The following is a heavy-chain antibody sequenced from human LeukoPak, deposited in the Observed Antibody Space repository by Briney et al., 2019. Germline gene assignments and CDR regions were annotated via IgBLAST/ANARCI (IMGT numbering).Heavy chain of an antibody. CDR1: GYTFTGYY. V-gene: IGHV1-2*02. J-gene: IGHJ5*02. CDR2: INPNSGGT. CDR3: ARGAAGRGYNWFDP. D-gene: IGHD6-13*01. Sequence: ASVKVSCKASGYTFTGYYMHWVRQAPGQGLEWMGWINPNSGGTNYAQKFQGRVTMTRDTSISTAYMELSRLRSEDMAVYYCARGAAGRGYNWFDPWGQGTLVTVSS.